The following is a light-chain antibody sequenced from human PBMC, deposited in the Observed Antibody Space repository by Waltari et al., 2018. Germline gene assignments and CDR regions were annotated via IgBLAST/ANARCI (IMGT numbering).Light chain of an antibody. Sequence: DIQMTQSPSSLSASVGARVTITCRASQSISSYLNWYQQKPGKAPKLLIYAASSLQSGVPSRFSGSGSGTDFTLTISSLQPEDFATYYCQQSYTTPPKTFGQGTKLEI. J-gene: IGKJ2*01. CDR3: QQSYTTPPKT. V-gene: IGKV1-39*01. CDR1: QSISSY. CDR2: AAS.